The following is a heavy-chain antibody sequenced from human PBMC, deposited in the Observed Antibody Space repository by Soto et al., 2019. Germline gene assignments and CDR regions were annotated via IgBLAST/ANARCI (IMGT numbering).Heavy chain of an antibody. V-gene: IGHV4-39*01. CDR1: GGSISSSSYY. Sequence: QLQLQESGPGLVKPSETLSLTCTVSGGSISSSSYYWGWIRQPPGKGLEWIGSIYYSGSTYYNPSLKSRVTISVDTSKNQFSLKLSSVTAADTAVYYCARHEGDNFLTGYPDYYYGMDVWGQGTTVTVSS. D-gene: IGHD3-9*01. CDR3: ARHEGDNFLTGYPDYYYGMDV. J-gene: IGHJ6*02. CDR2: IYYSGST.